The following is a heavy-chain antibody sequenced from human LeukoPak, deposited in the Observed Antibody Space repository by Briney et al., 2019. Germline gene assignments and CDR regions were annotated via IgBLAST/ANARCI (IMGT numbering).Heavy chain of an antibody. CDR3: ARQASRRFDP. V-gene: IGHV6-1*01. CDR2: TYYTSKWNN. CDR1: GDSVSSNSAA. Sequence: ASQTLSLTCAISGDSVSSNSAAWNWFRQSPSRGLEWLGRTYYTSKWNNDYAESVQSRIAVNPDTSKNQFSLYLNSVTLEDTAVYYCARQASRRFDPWGQGTLVTVSS. J-gene: IGHJ5*02.